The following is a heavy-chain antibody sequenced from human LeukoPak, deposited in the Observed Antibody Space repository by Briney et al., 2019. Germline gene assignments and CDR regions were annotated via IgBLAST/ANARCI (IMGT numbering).Heavy chain of an antibody. CDR3: ARGTHGGTYDAFDI. CDR1: GGTFSSYA. V-gene: IGHV1-69*05. D-gene: IGHD4-23*01. CDR2: IIPIFGTA. J-gene: IGHJ3*02. Sequence: EASVKVSCKASGGTFSSYAISWVRQAPGQGLEWMGGIIPIFGTANYAQKFQGRVTITTDESTSTAYMELSSLRSEDTAVYYCARGTHGGTYDAFDIWGQGTMVTVSS.